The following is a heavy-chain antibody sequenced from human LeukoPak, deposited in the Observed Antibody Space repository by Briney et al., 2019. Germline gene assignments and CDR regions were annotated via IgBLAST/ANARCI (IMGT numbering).Heavy chain of an antibody. Sequence: ASVNVSCKASGYTFSSYAMHWVRQAPGQRLEWMGRINAGNANTKYSQKFQGRVTITRDTSASTAYMELSSLRSEDTAVYYCARDQDSSGYYPYYFDYWGQGTLVTVSS. V-gene: IGHV1-3*01. J-gene: IGHJ4*02. D-gene: IGHD3-22*01. CDR3: ARDQDSSGYYPYYFDY. CDR1: GYTFSSYA. CDR2: INAGNANT.